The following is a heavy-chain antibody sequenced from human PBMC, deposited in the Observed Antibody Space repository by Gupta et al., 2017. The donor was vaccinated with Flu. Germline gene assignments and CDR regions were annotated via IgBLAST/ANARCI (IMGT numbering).Heavy chain of an antibody. V-gene: IGHV3-23*01. CDR1: GFNFGTYA. D-gene: IGHD1-14*01. CDR2: ITGTGTST. CDR3: ARAPDTPHVPKWYFDL. Sequence: EAHLSESGGTLVKPGGSLRLSCAASGFNFGTYAMAWVRQAPGEGLEWVSTITGTGTSTYSAASVRGRFTLSRDNYNKRVDLQMDGLTAEDTALYFCARAPDTPHVPKWYFDLWGRGTVVRVST. J-gene: IGHJ2*01.